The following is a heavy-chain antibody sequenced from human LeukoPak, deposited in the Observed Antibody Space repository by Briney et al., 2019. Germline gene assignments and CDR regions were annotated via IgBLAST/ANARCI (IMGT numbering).Heavy chain of an antibody. J-gene: IGHJ4*02. D-gene: IGHD1-26*01. CDR2: TYYRSKWYN. CDR3: ARGSIVGATLFDY. Sequence: SQTLSLTCAIPGDSVSSNSAPWNWIRQSPSRGLEWLGRTYYRSKWYNDYAVSVKSRITINPDTSKNQFSLQLNSVTPEDTAVYYCARGSIVGATLFDYWGQGTLVTVSS. V-gene: IGHV6-1*01. CDR1: GDSVSSNSAP.